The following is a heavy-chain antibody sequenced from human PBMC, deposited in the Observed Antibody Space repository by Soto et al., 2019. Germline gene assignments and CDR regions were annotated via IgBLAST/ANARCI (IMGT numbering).Heavy chain of an antibody. Sequence: EVQLLESGGGLVQPGGSLRLSCAASGFTFSSYAMNWVRQAPGKGLEWVSVISGSGDSTYYADSVKGRFTISRDNSKNTLYLQMNSLRAEDTAGYYCARRSSSWYFDYWGQGTLVTVSS. V-gene: IGHV3-23*01. CDR1: GFTFSSYA. CDR2: ISGSGDST. CDR3: ARRSSSWYFDY. D-gene: IGHD6-13*01. J-gene: IGHJ4*02.